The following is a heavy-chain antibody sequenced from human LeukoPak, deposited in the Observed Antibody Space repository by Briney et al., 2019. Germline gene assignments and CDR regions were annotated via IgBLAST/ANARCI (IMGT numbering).Heavy chain of an antibody. CDR1: GGSISSYY. CDR3: ARAFYGDFDY. J-gene: IGHJ4*02. Sequence: SETLSLTCTVSGGSISSYYWSWIRQPPGKGLEWIGYIYYSGSTNYNPSLKSRVTISVDTSKNQFSLKLSSVTAADTAVYYCARAFYGDFDYRGQGTLVTVSS. CDR2: IYYSGST. V-gene: IGHV4-59*01. D-gene: IGHD4-17*01.